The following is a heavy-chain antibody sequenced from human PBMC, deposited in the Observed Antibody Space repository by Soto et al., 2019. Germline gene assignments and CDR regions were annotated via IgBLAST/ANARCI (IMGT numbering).Heavy chain of an antibody. Sequence: QLQLQVSGPGLEKPSETLSLTCTVSGGSISSSTYYWGWIRQPPGKGLEWIGSIYYSGSTYYNPSLKSRVTISVDTSKNQFSLKLSSVTAADTAVYYCANSYGDYVSYWGQGTLVTVSS. CDR1: GGSISSSTYY. CDR3: ANSYGDYVSY. J-gene: IGHJ4*02. V-gene: IGHV4-39*01. D-gene: IGHD4-17*01. CDR2: IYYSGST.